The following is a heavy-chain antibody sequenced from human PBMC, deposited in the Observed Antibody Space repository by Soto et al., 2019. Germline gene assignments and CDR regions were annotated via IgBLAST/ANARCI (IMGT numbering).Heavy chain of an antibody. V-gene: IGHV4-34*01. CDR1: GGSISGYY. Sequence: TLSLTCAVDGGSISGYYWSGIRQPPGKGLEWIGEINNSGSTNYNPSLKSRVTISVDTSKNQFSLKLSSVTAADTAVYYCARKLAAAGTDFDYWGQGTLVTVSS. J-gene: IGHJ4*02. D-gene: IGHD6-13*01. CDR3: ARKLAAAGTDFDY. CDR2: INNSGST.